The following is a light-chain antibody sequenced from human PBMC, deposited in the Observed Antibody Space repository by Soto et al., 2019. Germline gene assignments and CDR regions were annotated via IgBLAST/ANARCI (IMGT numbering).Light chain of an antibody. CDR2: GAS. J-gene: IGKJ2*01. CDR3: QQYDGSSYT. V-gene: IGKV3-20*01. CDR1: QSVSSSY. Sequence: EIVLTQSPGTLSLSPGERATLSCRASQSVSSSYLAWYQQKPGQAPRLLIYGASTRATVIPDRFSGRGSGTDFTLTISRLEPEDFAVYYCQQYDGSSYTFGQGTKLEIK.